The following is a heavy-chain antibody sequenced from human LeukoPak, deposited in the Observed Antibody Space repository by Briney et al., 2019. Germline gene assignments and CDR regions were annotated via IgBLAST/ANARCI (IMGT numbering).Heavy chain of an antibody. J-gene: IGHJ4*02. CDR2: ISAYNGNT. V-gene: IGHV1-18*01. CDR3: ARSPIRITMIVVAYFDY. Sequence: ASVKVSCKASGYTFTSYGISWVRQAPGQGLEWMGWISAYNGNTNYAQKLQGRVTMTTDTSTSTAYMELRSLRSDDTAVYYCARSPIRITMIVVAYFDYWGQGTLVTVSS. D-gene: IGHD3-22*01. CDR1: GYTFTSYG.